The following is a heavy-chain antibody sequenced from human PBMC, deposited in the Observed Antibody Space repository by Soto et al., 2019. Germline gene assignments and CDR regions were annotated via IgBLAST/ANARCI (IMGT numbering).Heavy chain of an antibody. Sequence: ASVKVSCKASGYSFTDYHIHWVRQAPGQGLEWLGRINPRSGGTSTAQKFQGWVTMTTDTSISTASMELTRLTSDDTAIYYCARGDSTDCSNGVCSFFYNHDMDVWGQGTTVTV. CDR2: INPRSGGT. CDR3: ARGDSTDCSNGVCSFFYNHDMDV. CDR1: GYSFTDYH. D-gene: IGHD2-8*01. J-gene: IGHJ6*02. V-gene: IGHV1-2*04.